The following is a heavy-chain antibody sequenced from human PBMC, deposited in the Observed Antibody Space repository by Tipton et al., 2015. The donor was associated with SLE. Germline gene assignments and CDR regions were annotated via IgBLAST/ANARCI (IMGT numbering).Heavy chain of an antibody. Sequence: SLRLSCEASGFTFNTYEMNWVRQAPGKGLEGISYISGSGSSMSVADSVKGRFTISRDNAKNSLYLQMNSLRAEDTAVYYCVKDRGFGELLDAFDIWGQGTMVTVSS. CDR3: VKDRGFGELLDAFDI. J-gene: IGHJ3*02. D-gene: IGHD3-10*01. CDR1: GFTFNTYE. V-gene: IGHV3-48*03. CDR2: ISGSGSSM.